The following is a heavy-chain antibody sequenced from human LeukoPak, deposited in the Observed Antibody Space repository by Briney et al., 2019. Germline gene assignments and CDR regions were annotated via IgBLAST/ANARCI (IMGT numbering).Heavy chain of an antibody. CDR2: ISAYNGNT. Sequence: ASVTVSCKASGYTFTSYGISWVGQAPGQGLEWMGWISAYNGNTNYAQKLQGRVTMTTDTSTSTAYMELRSLRSDDTAVYYCARDFDEFRVRKRGYFDYWGQGTLVTVSS. J-gene: IGHJ4*02. CDR1: GYTFTSYG. V-gene: IGHV1-18*01. CDR3: ARDFDEFRVRKRGYFDY. D-gene: IGHD1-14*01.